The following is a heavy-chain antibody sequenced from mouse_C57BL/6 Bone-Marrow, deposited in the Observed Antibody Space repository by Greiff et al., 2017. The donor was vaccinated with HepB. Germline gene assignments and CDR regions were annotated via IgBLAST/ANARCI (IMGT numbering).Heavy chain of an antibody. V-gene: IGHV14-4*01. D-gene: IGHD1-1*01. J-gene: IGHJ2*01. CDR3: TTVELLRFDY. CDR1: GFNIKDDY. CDR2: IDPENGDT. Sequence: VQLKESGAELVRPGASVKLSCTASGFNIKDDYMSWVKQRPEQGLEWIGWIDPENGDTEYASKFQGKATITADTSSNTDYQQLSSLTSEDTAVYYCTTVELLRFDYWGQGTALTVSS.